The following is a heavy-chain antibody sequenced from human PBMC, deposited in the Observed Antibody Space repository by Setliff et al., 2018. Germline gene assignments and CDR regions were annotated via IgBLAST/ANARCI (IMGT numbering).Heavy chain of an antibody. CDR2: IYTRGST. Sequence: SETLSLTCSVSGGSISSYYWSWIRQPPGKGLEWIGYIYTRGSTNYNPSLQSRVAISVDTAKKQFSLKLNSVTAADTAIYYCARGGGRIRQLGATGVHTFDIWGQGTMVTVSS. D-gene: IGHD1-26*01. V-gene: IGHV4-4*08. CDR3: ARGGGRIRQLGATGVHTFDI. CDR1: GGSISSYY. J-gene: IGHJ3*02.